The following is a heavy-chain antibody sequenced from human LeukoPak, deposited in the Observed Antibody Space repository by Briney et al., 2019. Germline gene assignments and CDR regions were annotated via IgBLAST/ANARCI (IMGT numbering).Heavy chain of an antibody. V-gene: IGHV4-31*03. D-gene: IGHD6-13*01. J-gene: IGHJ4*02. CDR1: GGSISSGGYY. CDR2: IYYSGST. Sequence: SETLSLTCTVSGGSISSGGYYWSWIRQHPGKGLEWIGYIYYSGSTYYNPSLKSRVTISVDTSKNQFSLKLSSVTAADTAVYYCARGERQQLAPFDYWGQGTLVTASS. CDR3: ARGERQQLAPFDY.